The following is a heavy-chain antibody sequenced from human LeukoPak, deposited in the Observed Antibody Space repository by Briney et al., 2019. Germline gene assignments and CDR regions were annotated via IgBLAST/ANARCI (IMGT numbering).Heavy chain of an antibody. CDR2: INPKSGGT. Sequence: ASVKVSCKASGHTFTGYYMHWVRQAPGQGLEWMGWINPKSGGTNYAQKFQGRVTMTRDTSISTAYMELSRLRSDDTAVHYCARDGLSRGDYDYRGCYFDYWGQGTLVTVSS. D-gene: IGHD5-12*01. J-gene: IGHJ4*02. CDR3: ARDGLSRGDYDYRGCYFDY. V-gene: IGHV1-2*02. CDR1: GHTFTGYY.